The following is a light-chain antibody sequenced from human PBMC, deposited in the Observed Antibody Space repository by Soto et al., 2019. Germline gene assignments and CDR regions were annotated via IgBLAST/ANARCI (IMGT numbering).Light chain of an antibody. CDR2: DVS. V-gene: IGKV1-5*01. CDR1: QSVSAW. Sequence: DIQMTQSPSTLSASFGDRVTITCRASQSVSAWLAWYQQKPGKAPKFLMYDVSTLESGVPLRFSGSGSGTEFTLTINSLQPDDFETYYCQSYRNFSWTFGQGTKVDIK. CDR3: QSYRNFSWT. J-gene: IGKJ1*01.